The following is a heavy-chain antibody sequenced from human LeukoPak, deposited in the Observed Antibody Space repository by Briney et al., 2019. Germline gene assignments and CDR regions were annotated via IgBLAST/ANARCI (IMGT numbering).Heavy chain of an antibody. D-gene: IGHD2-15*01. J-gene: IGHJ3*02. CDR3: TRHGLGYSDTSSQRTFDI. CDR1: GGSISPYY. Sequence: PSETLSLTCTVSGGSISPYYWSWIRQPPGKGLEWIGNMYYSGNTNYNPSLKSRVTISVDTSKNQFSLRLNSVTAADTAVYFCTRHGLGYSDTSSQRTFDIWGPGAMVTVSS. CDR2: MYYSGNT. V-gene: IGHV4-59*08.